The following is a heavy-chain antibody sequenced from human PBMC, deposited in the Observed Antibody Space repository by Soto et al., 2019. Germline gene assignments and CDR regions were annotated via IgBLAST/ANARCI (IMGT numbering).Heavy chain of an antibody. CDR2: IYHSGSA. D-gene: IGHD3-3*01. Sequence: SETLSLTCAVSGGSISSSNWWSWVRQPPGKGLEWIGEIYHSGSANYNPSLKSRVTISVDKSKNQFSLKLSSVTAADTAVYYCARNPRRITIFGVVTTNWFDPWGQGTLVTVSS. J-gene: IGHJ5*02. CDR3: ARNPRRITIFGVVTTNWFDP. CDR1: GGSISSSNW. V-gene: IGHV4-4*02.